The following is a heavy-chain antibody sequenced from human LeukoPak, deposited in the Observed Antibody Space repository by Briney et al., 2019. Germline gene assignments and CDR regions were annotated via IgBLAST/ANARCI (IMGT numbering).Heavy chain of an antibody. Sequence: GGSLRLSCAASGFTFSSYARHWVRQAPGKGLEWVAVISYDGSNKYYADSVKGRFTISRDNSKNTLYLQMNSLRAEDTAVYYCASGLYYYVDYWGQGTLVTVSS. CDR2: ISYDGSNK. J-gene: IGHJ4*02. CDR3: ASGLYYYVDY. D-gene: IGHD3-10*01. CDR1: GFTFSSYA. V-gene: IGHV3-30-3*01.